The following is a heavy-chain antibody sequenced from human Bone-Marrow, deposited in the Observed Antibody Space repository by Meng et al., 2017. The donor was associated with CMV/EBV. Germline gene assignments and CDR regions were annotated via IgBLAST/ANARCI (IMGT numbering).Heavy chain of an antibody. Sequence: ASVKVSCKASGYTFFSYDINWVRQATGQGLEWMGWMNPNSGNTGYAQKFQGRVTITSNTSISTAYMELSSLRSDDTAVYYCARDRKNLYYYGSGRPDAFDIWGQGTMVTVSS. CDR2: MNPNSGNT. CDR3: ARDRKNLYYYGSGRPDAFDI. J-gene: IGHJ3*02. V-gene: IGHV1-8*03. D-gene: IGHD3-10*01. CDR1: GYTFFSYD.